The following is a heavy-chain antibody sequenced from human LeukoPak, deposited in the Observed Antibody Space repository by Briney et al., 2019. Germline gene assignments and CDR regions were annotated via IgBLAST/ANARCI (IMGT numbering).Heavy chain of an antibody. CDR3: AREAWFGEYYYYMDV. Sequence: SETLSLTCTVSGGSINGGNYYWTWLRQPAGKGLEWIGRISPSGSTNYNPSLKSRVTMSVDTSKNQFSLKLSSVTAADTAVYYCAREAWFGEYYYYMDVWGKGATVTVSS. J-gene: IGHJ6*03. CDR2: ISPSGST. V-gene: IGHV4-61*02. CDR1: GGSINGGNYY. D-gene: IGHD3-10*01.